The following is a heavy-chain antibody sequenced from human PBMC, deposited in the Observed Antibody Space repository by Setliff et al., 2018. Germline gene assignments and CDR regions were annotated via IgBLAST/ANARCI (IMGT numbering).Heavy chain of an antibody. V-gene: IGHV3-33*08. CDR1: GFTFSTYR. J-gene: IGHJ6*03. Sequence: GGSLRLSCAASGFTFSTYRMHWVRQAPGKGLEWVAVIWDDGGNKYHADSVKGRFTISRDNSKNTLYLQMNSLGPEDTAVYYCASDPSYASSLYYYLEVWGKGTTVTVSS. CDR3: ASDPSYASSLYYYLEV. CDR2: IWDDGGNK. D-gene: IGHD6-13*01.